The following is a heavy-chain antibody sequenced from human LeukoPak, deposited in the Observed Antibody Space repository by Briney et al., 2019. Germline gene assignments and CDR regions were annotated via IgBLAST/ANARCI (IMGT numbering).Heavy chain of an antibody. D-gene: IGHD2-15*01. CDR1: GGSFSGYY. J-gene: IGHJ4*02. CDR3: ARASFRTYGHYYFDY. V-gene: IGHV4-34*01. CDR2: INHSGST. Sequence: SSETLSLTCAVYGGSFSGYYWSWIRQPPGKGLEWIGEINHSGSTNYNPSLKSRVTISVDTSKNQFSLKLSSVTAADTAVYYCARASFRTYGHYYFDYWGQGTLVTVSS.